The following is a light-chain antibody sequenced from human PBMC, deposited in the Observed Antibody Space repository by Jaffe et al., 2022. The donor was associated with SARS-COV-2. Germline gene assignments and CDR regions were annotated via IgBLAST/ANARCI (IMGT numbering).Light chain of an antibody. CDR3: HAWDSGTVV. Sequence: SYELTQPPSVSVSPGQTASITCSGDKLGDKYVCWYQQKPGQSPVLVIYQDTKRPSGIPERFSGSNSGNTATLTIRGTQAMDEADYYCHAWDSGTVVFGGGTKLTVL. CDR2: QDT. J-gene: IGLJ2*01. V-gene: IGLV3-1*01. CDR1: KLGDKY.